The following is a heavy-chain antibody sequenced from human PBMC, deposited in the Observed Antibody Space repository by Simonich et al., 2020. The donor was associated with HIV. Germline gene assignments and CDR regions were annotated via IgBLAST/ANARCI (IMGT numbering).Heavy chain of an antibody. CDR3: ARRHPTTVTTPYFDY. D-gene: IGHD4-17*01. Sequence: QVHLQQWGAGLLKPSETLSLTCAVYGGSFSGYYWSWLHQPPGKGLEWIGENNHSGSTNYNPSLKSRVTISVDTSKNQFSLKLSSVTAADTAVYYCARRHPTTVTTPYFDYWGQGTLVTVSS. J-gene: IGHJ4*02. CDR1: GGSFSGYY. CDR2: NNHSGST. V-gene: IGHV4-34*01.